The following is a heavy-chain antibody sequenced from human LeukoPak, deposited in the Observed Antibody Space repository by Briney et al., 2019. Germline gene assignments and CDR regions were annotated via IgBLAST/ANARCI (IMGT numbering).Heavy chain of an antibody. J-gene: IGHJ4*02. Sequence: ASVKVSCKASGYTFRSYGMSWVRQAPGQGLEWMEWISIYNSNTFYVERLQGRITITADTSTSTVYMELRGLTSDDSAVYYCARDSATFGAGSYYLPDFWGQGTLVTVSS. CDR1: GYTFRSYG. D-gene: IGHD3-10*01. V-gene: IGHV1-18*01. CDR3: ARDSATFGAGSYYLPDF. CDR2: ISIYNSNT.